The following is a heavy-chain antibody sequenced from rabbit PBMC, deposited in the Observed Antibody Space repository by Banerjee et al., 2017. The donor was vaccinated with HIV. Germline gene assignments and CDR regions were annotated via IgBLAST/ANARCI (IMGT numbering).Heavy chain of an antibody. D-gene: IGHD4-2*01. Sequence: QSLEESGGDLVKPGASLTLTCAASGFSFSGNYYMCWVRQAPGRGLELIACIYTGDGSTYYASWVNGRFTISRSTSLNTVTLQMTSLTAADTATYFCARGIYAGIGDDIEDLWGPGTLVTVS. J-gene: IGHJ4*01. CDR1: GFSFSGNYY. V-gene: IGHV1S43*01. CDR2: IYTGDGST. CDR3: ARGIYAGIGDDIEDL.